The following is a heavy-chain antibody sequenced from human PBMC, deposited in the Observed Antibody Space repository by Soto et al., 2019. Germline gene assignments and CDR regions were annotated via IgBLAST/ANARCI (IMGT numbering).Heavy chain of an antibody. V-gene: IGHV1-18*01. CDR3: GRDIGYSSRGGY. D-gene: IGHD6-13*01. CDR2: ISAYNGNT. Sequence: QVQLVQSGAEVKKPGASVKVSCKASGYTFTSYGIIWVRQAPGQGLEWMGWISAYNGNTNYAQKLQGRVTMTTDTSTSTAYKELRRLRSDDTAVYYCGRDIGYSSRGGYWGQGTLVTVSS. J-gene: IGHJ4*02. CDR1: GYTFTSYG.